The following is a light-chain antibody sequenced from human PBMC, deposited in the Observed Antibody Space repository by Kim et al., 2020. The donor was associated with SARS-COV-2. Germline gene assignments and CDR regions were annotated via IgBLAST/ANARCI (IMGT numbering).Light chain of an antibody. J-gene: IGKJ2*01. V-gene: IGKV3-20*01. Sequence: TLSLSPGERATLSCRTSHSVSSSYLAWYHQKPGQAPRLLIYGASSRATGIPDRFSGSGSGTNFTLTISRLEPEDFAVYFCQQYGSSFGQGTKLEI. CDR2: GAS. CDR1: HSVSSSY. CDR3: QQYGSS.